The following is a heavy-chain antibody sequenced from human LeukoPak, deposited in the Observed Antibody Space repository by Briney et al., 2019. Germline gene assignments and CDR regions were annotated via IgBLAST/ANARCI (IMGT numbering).Heavy chain of an antibody. CDR2: IYSGGST. D-gene: IGHD3-22*01. CDR1: GFTVSSNY. CDR3: ASPDNSSGWRSNAFDI. Sequence: QSGGSLRLSRAASGFTVSSNYMSWVRQAPGKGLEWVSLIYSGGSTYYADSVRGRFSISRHNSNNTLYLQMNSLRAEDTAVYYCASPDNSSGWRSNAFDIWGQGTMVTVSS. J-gene: IGHJ3*02. V-gene: IGHV3-53*04.